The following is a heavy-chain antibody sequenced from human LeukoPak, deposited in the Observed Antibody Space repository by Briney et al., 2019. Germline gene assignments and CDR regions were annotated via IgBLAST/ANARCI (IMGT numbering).Heavy chain of an antibody. CDR2: IYHSGST. D-gene: IGHD2-2*02. CDR1: GGSISSGGYY. V-gene: IGHV4-30-2*01. J-gene: IGHJ3*02. Sequence: SQTLSLTCTVSGGSISSGGYYWSWIRQPPGKGLEWIGYIYHSGSTYYNPSLKSRVTISVDRSKNQFSLKLSSVTAADTAVYYCASSGLRTYCSSTSCYRGPDAFDIWGQGTMVTVSS. CDR3: ASSGLRTYCSSTSCYRGPDAFDI.